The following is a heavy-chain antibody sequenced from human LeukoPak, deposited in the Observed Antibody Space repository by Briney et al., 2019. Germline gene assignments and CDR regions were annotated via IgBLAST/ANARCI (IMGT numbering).Heavy chain of an antibody. CDR3: ARRPLPITSGWYYFDY. V-gene: IGHV4-39*01. J-gene: IGHJ4*02. CDR1: GGSISSYY. CDR2: IYYSGST. Sequence: SETLSLTCTVSGGSISSYYWGWIRQPPGKGLEWIGNIYYSGSTYYNPSLKSRVTISVDTSKNQFSLRLSSVTAADTAVYYCARRPLPITSGWYYFDYWGQGTLVTVSS. D-gene: IGHD6-19*01.